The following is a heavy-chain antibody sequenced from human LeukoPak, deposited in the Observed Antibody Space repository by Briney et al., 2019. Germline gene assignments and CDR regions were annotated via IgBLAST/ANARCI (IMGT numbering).Heavy chain of an antibody. V-gene: IGHV4-59*01. CDR2: IYYSGST. Sequence: SETLSLTCTVSGGSISSYYWSWIRQPPGKGLEFIGYIYYSGSTNYNPSPKSRVTISVDTSKRQLPLKLSSVTAADTAVYYCARELVRGGWFDPWGQGTLVTVSS. J-gene: IGHJ5*02. D-gene: IGHD3-10*01. CDR3: ARELVRGGWFDP. CDR1: GGSISSYY.